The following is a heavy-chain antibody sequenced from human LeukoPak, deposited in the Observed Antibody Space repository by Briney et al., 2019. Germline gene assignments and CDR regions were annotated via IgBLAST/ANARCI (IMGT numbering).Heavy chain of an antibody. CDR2: ISASGSDYT. CDR1: GDSISSSDFY. Sequence: SETLSLTCTVSGDSISSSDFYWNWFRQPAGKGLEWVGRISASGSDYTSPNPSLWSRVTVSVDTSKNQFSLRLSSVIDADTAVYYCARTIVATREGYSGNWGQGTLVTVSP. V-gene: IGHV4-61*02. D-gene: IGHD6-6*01. J-gene: IGHJ4*02. CDR3: ARTIVATREGYSGN.